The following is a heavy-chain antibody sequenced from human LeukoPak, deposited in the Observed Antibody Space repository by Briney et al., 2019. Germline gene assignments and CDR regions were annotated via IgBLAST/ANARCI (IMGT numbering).Heavy chain of an antibody. Sequence: KPGESLKISCQASGYTFTDYWIGWVRQAPGKGLEWVSAISGSGGSTYYADSVKGRFTISRDNSKNTLYLQMNSLRAEDTAVYYCAKDGAWLRFDDWGQGILVTVSS. V-gene: IGHV3-23*01. CDR1: GYTFTDYW. CDR2: ISGSGGST. D-gene: IGHD5-12*01. CDR3: AKDGAWLRFDD. J-gene: IGHJ4*02.